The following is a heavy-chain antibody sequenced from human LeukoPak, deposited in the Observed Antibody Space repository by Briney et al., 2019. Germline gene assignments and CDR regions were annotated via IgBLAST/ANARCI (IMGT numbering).Heavy chain of an antibody. CDR3: ARQYYYDSSDYFDY. CDR2: IYYSGST. Sequence: SETLSLTCTVSGGSISSHYWSWIRQPPGKGLEWIGYIYYSGSTNYSPSLKSRVTISVDTSKNQFSLKLSSVTAADTAVYYCARQYYYDSSDYFDYWGQGTLVTVPS. V-gene: IGHV4-59*11. D-gene: IGHD3-22*01. CDR1: GGSISSHY. J-gene: IGHJ4*02.